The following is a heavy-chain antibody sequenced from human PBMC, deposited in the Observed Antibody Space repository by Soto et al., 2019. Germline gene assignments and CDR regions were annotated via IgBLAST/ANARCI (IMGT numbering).Heavy chain of an antibody. V-gene: IGHV3-33*01. D-gene: IGHD6-13*01. Sequence: GSLRLSCAASGFTFSSYGMHWVRQAPGKGLEWVAVIWYDGSNKYYADSVKGRFTISRDNSKNTLYLQMNSLRAEDTAVYYCARDFFGSSWYIGYYYGMDVWGQGTTVTVSS. CDR1: GFTFSSYG. CDR3: ARDFFGSSWYIGYYYGMDV. CDR2: IWYDGSNK. J-gene: IGHJ6*02.